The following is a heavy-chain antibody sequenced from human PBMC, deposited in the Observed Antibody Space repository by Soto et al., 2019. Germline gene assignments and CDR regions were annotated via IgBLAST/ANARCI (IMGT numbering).Heavy chain of an antibody. CDR3: AKDPDRYDYVWGTYRYIDH. J-gene: IGHJ4*02. Sequence: EVRLLQSGGGLVQPGGSLRLSCTASGITFSNYAMTWVRQAPRKGLEWVPSISTSGGRPYYADSVKGRFTISRDNSKNTLYLQMNSLRVEDTAVYYCAKDPDRYDYVWGTYRYIDHWGQGTLVTVSS. CDR1: GITFSNYA. D-gene: IGHD3-16*02. CDR2: ISTSGGRP. V-gene: IGHV3-23*01.